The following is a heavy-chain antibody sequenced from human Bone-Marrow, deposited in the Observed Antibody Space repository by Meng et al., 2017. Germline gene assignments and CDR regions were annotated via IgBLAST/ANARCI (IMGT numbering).Heavy chain of an antibody. J-gene: IGHJ3*02. Sequence: SETLSLTCTVSGGSISSYYWSWIRQPAGKGLEWIGRIYTSGSTNYNPSLKSRVTMSVDTSKNQFSLKLSSVTAADTAVYYCAETKNSGYDSDDAFDIWGQGTMVTVSS. CDR3: AETKNSGYDSDDAFDI. CDR1: GGSISSYY. V-gene: IGHV4-4*07. CDR2: IYTSGST. D-gene: IGHD5-12*01.